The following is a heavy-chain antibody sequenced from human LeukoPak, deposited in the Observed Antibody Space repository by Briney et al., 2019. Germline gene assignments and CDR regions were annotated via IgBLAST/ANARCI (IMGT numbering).Heavy chain of an antibody. CDR1: GDSISGFY. Sequence: SETLSLTCSVSGDSISGFYWSWIRQPPGKGLEWIGQIYYRGNTNYNPSLKSRLTISVDTSKNQFSLKLSSVTAADTAVYYCARVATEVNHGYFQHWGQGTLVTVSS. J-gene: IGHJ1*01. V-gene: IGHV4-59*01. D-gene: IGHD4-23*01. CDR3: ARVATEVNHGYFQH. CDR2: IYYRGNT.